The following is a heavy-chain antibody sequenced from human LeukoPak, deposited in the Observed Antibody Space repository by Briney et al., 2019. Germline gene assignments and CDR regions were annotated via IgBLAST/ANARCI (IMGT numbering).Heavy chain of an antibody. D-gene: IGHD3-22*01. CDR2: IYYSGST. J-gene: IGHJ3*02. Sequence: SETLSLTCTVSGGSISSYYWSWIRQPPRKGLEWIGYIYYSGSTNYNPSLKSRVTISVDTSKNQFSLKLSSVTAADTAVYYCTMASITMIADAFDIWGQGTMVTVSS. V-gene: IGHV4-59*08. CDR3: TMASITMIADAFDI. CDR1: GGSISSYY.